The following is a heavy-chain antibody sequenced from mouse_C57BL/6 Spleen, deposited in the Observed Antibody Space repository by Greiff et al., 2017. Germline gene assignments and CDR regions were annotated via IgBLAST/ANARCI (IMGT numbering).Heavy chain of an antibody. J-gene: IGHJ4*01. V-gene: IGHV5-17*01. CDR1: GFTFSDYG. Sequence: EVQLVEPGGGLVKPGASLKLSCAASGFTFSDYGMHWVRQAPEKGLEWVAYISSGSSTIYYADTVKGRFTISRDNAKNTLFLQMSSLRSEDSAMYYCARREDYGGYAVGYWGQGTSVTVSS. D-gene: IGHD2-4*01. CDR3: ARREDYGGYAVGY. CDR2: ISSGSSTI.